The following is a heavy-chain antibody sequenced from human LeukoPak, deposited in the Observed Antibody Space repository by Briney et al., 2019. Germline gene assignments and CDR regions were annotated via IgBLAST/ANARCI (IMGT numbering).Heavy chain of an antibody. CDR2: MSGSGAGT. CDR3: VKDYRWLDDPDY. J-gene: IGHJ4*02. V-gene: IGHV3-23*01. CDR1: GFTFNDYV. Sequence: GGSLRLSCAASGFTFNDYVMSWVRQAPEKGLEWVSSMSGSGAGTYYADSVKGRFNIFRDYSTNTLSLQMNSLRVEDTAIYYCVKDYRWLDDPDYWGQGTLVTVST. D-gene: IGHD6-19*01.